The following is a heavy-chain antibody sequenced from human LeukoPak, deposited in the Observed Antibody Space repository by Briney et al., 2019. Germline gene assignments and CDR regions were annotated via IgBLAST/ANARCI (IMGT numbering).Heavy chain of an antibody. J-gene: IGHJ5*02. D-gene: IGHD3-10*01. Sequence: QPGGSLRLSCAASGFTVSSNYMSWARQAPGKGLEWVSVIYSGGSAYYADSVKGRFTISRDNSKNTLYLQMNSLRAEDTAMYYCARGGNYYGSGSYYDNWFDPWGQGTLVTVSS. CDR1: GFTVSSNY. CDR2: IYSGGSA. CDR3: ARGGNYYGSGSYYDNWFDP. V-gene: IGHV3-66*01.